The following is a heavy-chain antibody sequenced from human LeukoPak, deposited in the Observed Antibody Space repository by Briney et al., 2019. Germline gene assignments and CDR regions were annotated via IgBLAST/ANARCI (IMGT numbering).Heavy chain of an antibody. CDR2: IKRDGSEK. CDR1: GFPFSSYW. J-gene: IGHJ4*02. V-gene: IGHV3-7*01. D-gene: IGHD4-17*01. Sequence: PGGSLRLSCVASGFPFSSYWMTWVRQAPGKGLEWVANIKRDGSEKNYVDSVKGRFTISRDNAKNSLYLQMNSLSIEDTAVYYCARGHYGDYDWGQGALVTVSS. CDR3: ARGHYGDYD.